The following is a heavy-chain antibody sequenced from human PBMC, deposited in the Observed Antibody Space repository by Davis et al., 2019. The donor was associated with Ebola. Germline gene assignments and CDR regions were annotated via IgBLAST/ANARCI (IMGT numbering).Heavy chain of an antibody. V-gene: IGHV3-30-3*01. CDR3: ARSGFVGATKYLDY. D-gene: IGHD1-26*01. CDR1: GFTFSSYA. CDR2: ISYDGSNK. Sequence: PGGSLRLSCAASGFTFSSYAMHWVRQAPGKGLEWVAVISYDGSNKYYADSVKGRFTISRDNSKNTLYLQMNSLRAEDTAVYYCARSGFVGATKYLDYWGQGTLVTVSS. J-gene: IGHJ4*02.